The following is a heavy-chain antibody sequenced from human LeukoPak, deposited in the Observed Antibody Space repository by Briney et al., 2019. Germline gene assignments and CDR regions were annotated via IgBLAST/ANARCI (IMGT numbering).Heavy chain of an antibody. CDR1: GGSFSGYY. D-gene: IGHD6-13*01. Sequence: SETLSLTCAVYGGSFSGYYWSWIRQPPGKGLEWIGEINHSGSTNYNPSLKSRVTISVDTSKNQFSLKLSSVTAADTAVYYCARGGKAAAGRFRLSPYYYGMDVWGQGTTVTVSS. CDR2: INHSGST. J-gene: IGHJ6*02. CDR3: ARGGKAAAGRFRLSPYYYGMDV. V-gene: IGHV4-34*01.